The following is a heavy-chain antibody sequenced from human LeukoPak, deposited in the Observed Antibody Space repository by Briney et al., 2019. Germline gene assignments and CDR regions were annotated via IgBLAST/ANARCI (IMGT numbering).Heavy chain of an antibody. CDR3: AKDLGYCSSTSCFLDY. Sequence: GGSLRLSCAASGFTFSSYAMSWVRQAPGKGLEWVSAISGSGRSTYYADCVKGRFTISRDNSKNTLYLQMNSLRAEDTAVYYCAKDLGYCSSTSCFLDYWGQGTLVTVSS. CDR1: GFTFSSYA. D-gene: IGHD2-2*01. J-gene: IGHJ4*02. CDR2: ISGSGRST. V-gene: IGHV3-23*01.